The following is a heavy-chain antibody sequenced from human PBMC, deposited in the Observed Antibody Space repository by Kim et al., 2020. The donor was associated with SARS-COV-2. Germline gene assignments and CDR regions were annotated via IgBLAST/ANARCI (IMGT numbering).Heavy chain of an antibody. CDR3: AKDWGYGSGTYFTL. Sequence: GGSLRLSCAASGFTFSDYSMHWVRLVPGKGLEWVSVISKNCGIMAYVDSVKGRFTISRDNAKNSLYLQMNSLRPEDTALYYCAKDWGYGSGTYFTLWGQGTMVTVSS. CDR1: GFTFSDYS. J-gene: IGHJ3*01. V-gene: IGHV3-9*01. D-gene: IGHD3-10*01. CDR2: ISKNCGIM.